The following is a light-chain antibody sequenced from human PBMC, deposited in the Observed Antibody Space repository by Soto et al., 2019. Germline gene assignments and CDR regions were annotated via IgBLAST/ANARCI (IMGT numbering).Light chain of an antibody. J-gene: IGKJ1*01. CDR1: QSVSSTY. Sequence: EIVLTQSPGTLSLSPGERATLSCRASQSVSSTYLGWYQQKPGQAPRLLIYGASSRATGIADRFSGSGSGTDFTLTISSLQPEDFAVYYCQQYGTSPWTFGQGTKVEIK. CDR2: GAS. CDR3: QQYGTSPWT. V-gene: IGKV3-20*01.